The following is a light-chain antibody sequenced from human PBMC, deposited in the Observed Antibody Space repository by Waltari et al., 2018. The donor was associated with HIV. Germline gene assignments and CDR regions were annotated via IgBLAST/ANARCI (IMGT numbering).Light chain of an antibody. CDR1: SSDVGGYNY. CDR2: DVT. Sequence: QSALTQPRSVSGSPGQSVTISCTGTSSDVGGYNYVSWYQQHPGKAPKLMIYDVTKRPSVVPDLFSGSKSGNTASLTISGLQAEDEADYYCCSYAGSYTFVFGGGTKVTVL. CDR3: CSYAGSYTFV. J-gene: IGLJ2*01. V-gene: IGLV2-11*01.